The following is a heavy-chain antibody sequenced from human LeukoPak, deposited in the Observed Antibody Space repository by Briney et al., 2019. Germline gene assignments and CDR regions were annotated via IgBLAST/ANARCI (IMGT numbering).Heavy chain of an antibody. CDR1: GGSISSYY. V-gene: IGHV4-4*07. CDR3: ARLKFYDSTGYSPGYYMDV. J-gene: IGHJ6*03. CDR2: IYSSGST. Sequence: SETLSLTCTVSGGSISSYYWSCIRQPAGKGLEWIGRIYSSGSTNYNPSLKSRVTMSTDLSKKQFSLRLRSVTAADTAVYYCARLKFYDSTGYSPGYYMDVWGKGTAVTVSS. D-gene: IGHD3-22*01.